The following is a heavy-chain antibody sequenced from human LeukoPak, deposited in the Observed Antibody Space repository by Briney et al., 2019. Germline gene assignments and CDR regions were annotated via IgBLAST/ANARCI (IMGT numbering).Heavy chain of an antibody. CDR1: GGSFSGYY. J-gene: IGHJ3*02. D-gene: IGHD4-17*01. CDR2: INHSGST. CDR3: ARDPTVDAFDI. V-gene: IGHV4-34*01. Sequence: SETLSLTCAVYGGSFSGYYWSWIRQPPGKGLEWIGEINHSGSTNYNPSLKSRVTISVDTSKNRFSLKLSSVTAADTAVYYCARDPTVDAFDIWGQGTMVTVSS.